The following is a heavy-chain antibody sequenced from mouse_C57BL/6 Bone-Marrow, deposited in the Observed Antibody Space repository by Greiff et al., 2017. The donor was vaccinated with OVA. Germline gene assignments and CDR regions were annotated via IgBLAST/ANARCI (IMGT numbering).Heavy chain of an antibody. V-gene: IGHV14-2*01. CDR3: ARGGSSYEGDFDY. Sequence: EVQGVESGAELVKPGASVKLSCTASGFNIKDYYMHWVKQRTEQGLEWIGRIGPEDGETKYAPKFQGKATITGDKSSNTAYLQLSSLTSEDAAVYYCARGGSSYEGDFDYWGQGTTLTVSS. D-gene: IGHD1-1*01. CDR2: IGPEDGET. J-gene: IGHJ2*01. CDR1: GFNIKDYY.